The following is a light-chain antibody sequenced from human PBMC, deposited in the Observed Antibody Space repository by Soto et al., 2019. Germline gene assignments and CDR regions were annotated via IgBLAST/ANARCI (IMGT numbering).Light chain of an antibody. Sequence: DIQMTQSPSTLSASVGDRVTISCRASQRISTWLAWYQQKPGKVPRLLIYDASSLESGVPSRFSGSGSGTEFTLTISSLQPDDFATYYCQQYNNWPRATFGGGTRVEIK. CDR2: DAS. CDR3: QQYNNWPRAT. J-gene: IGKJ4*01. CDR1: QRISTW. V-gene: IGKV1-5*01.